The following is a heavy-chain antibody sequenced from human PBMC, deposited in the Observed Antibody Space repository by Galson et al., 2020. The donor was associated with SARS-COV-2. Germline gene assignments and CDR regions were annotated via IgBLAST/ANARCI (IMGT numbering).Heavy chain of an antibody. CDR1: GFNFNTHA. V-gene: IGHV3-33*01. CDR3: ARGYCTSDGCLFDY. Sequence: GGSLRLSCVASGFNFNTHAMHWVRQAPGKGLEWVAGLWYDGSHKYFGDFVKGRFTISRDNSKNTLYLQMNSLGAGDTAVYYCARGYCTSDGCLFDYWGLGTLVTVSS. D-gene: IGHD2-8*02. CDR2: LWYDGSHK. J-gene: IGHJ4*02.